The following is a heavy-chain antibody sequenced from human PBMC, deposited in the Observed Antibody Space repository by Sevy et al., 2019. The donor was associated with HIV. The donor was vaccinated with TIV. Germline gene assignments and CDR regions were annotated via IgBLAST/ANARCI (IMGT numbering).Heavy chain of an antibody. CDR1: GFTFTTYT. J-gene: IGHJ3*01. V-gene: IGHV3-21*01. Sequence: GGSLRLSCAASGFTFTTYTMNWVRHAPGKGLEWVSSITSSSNYIYYADSVKGRFTISRDNAKDSVYLQMNSLRAEDTAVYYCARPYGSGSWEAFDVWGQGTMVTVSS. CDR3: ARPYGSGSWEAFDV. D-gene: IGHD3-10*01. CDR2: ITSSSNYI.